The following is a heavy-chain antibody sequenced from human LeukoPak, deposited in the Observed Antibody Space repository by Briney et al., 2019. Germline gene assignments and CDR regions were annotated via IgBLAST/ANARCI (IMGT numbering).Heavy chain of an antibody. D-gene: IGHD6-13*01. CDR1: GYTFTGYY. V-gene: IGHV1-2*02. J-gene: IGHJ3*02. CDR3: ARGETEETGTRPDAFDI. CDR2: INPNSGDT. Sequence: ASVTVSFTASGYTFTGYYMHWVRQAPGQGLEWMGWINPNSGDTKYAQKFQGRVTMTRDTSISTAYMELTRLRSDDSAVYYCARGETEETGTRPDAFDIWGQGTMVTVSS.